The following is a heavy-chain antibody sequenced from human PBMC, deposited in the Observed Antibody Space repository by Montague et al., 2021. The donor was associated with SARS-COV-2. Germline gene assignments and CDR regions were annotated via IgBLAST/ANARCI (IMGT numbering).Heavy chain of an antibody. D-gene: IGHD3-10*01. CDR2: IDYTGST. Sequence: SETLSLTCTVSGVSVSSSSYYWGWIRQPPGKGLEWIGSIDYTGSTYYNSSLKSRVTISVDTSKNLFSLKLSSVTAADTAVYYCARHITGSGNAFDIWGQGTMVTVSS. J-gene: IGHJ3*02. V-gene: IGHV4-39*01. CDR3: ARHITGSGNAFDI. CDR1: GVSVSSSSYY.